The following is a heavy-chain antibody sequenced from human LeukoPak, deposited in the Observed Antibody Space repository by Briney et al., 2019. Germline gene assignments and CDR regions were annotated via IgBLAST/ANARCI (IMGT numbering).Heavy chain of an antibody. CDR1: GYTFTIYY. CDR2: INPNSVAT. Sequence: ASLKVSCKASGYTFTIYYMHWVRQAPGQGLEWMGWINPNSVATSYAQRFQGRVTMTRDTSISTAYMELSGLTSADPAVYYCARNPPYCTSTSCYNDYWGQGTLVTVSS. CDR3: ARNPPYCTSTSCYNDY. V-gene: IGHV1-2*02. D-gene: IGHD2-2*02. J-gene: IGHJ4*02.